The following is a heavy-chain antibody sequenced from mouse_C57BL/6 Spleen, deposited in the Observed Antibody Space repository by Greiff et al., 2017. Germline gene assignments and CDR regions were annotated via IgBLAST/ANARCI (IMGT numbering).Heavy chain of an antibody. CDR1: GFNIKDDY. CDR2: IDPENGDT. D-gene: IGHD1-1*01. Sequence: VQLQQSGAELVRPGASVKLSCTASGFNIKDDYMHWVKQRPEQGLEWIGWIDPENGDTEYASKFQGKATITADTSSNTAYLQLSSLTSEDTAVYYCTTSPYYYGSHWYFDVWGTGTTVTVSS. J-gene: IGHJ1*03. V-gene: IGHV14-4*01. CDR3: TTSPYYYGSHWYFDV.